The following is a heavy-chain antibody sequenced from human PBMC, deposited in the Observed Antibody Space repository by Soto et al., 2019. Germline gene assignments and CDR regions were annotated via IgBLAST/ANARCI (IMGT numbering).Heavy chain of an antibody. Sequence: SVKVSCKASGGTFSSYTISWVRQAPGQGLEWMGRIIPILGIANYAQKFQGRVTITADKSTSTAYMELSSLRSEDTAVYYCERVASRYCSSTSCYGENFDYWGQGTXVTVSS. V-gene: IGHV1-69*02. CDR2: IIPILGIA. D-gene: IGHD2-2*01. CDR1: GGTFSSYT. J-gene: IGHJ4*02. CDR3: ERVASRYCSSTSCYGENFDY.